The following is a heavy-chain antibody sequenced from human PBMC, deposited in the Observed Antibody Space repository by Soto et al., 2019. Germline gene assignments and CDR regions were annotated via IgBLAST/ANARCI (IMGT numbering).Heavy chain of an antibody. Sequence: QVQLVESGGGVVQPGRSLRLSCAASGFTFSSYAMHWVRQAPGKGLEWVAVISYDGSNKYYADSVKGRFTISRDNSKNTLYLQMNSLRAEDTAVYYCAREVAAAVTLFDYWGQGTLVTVSS. V-gene: IGHV3-30-3*01. J-gene: IGHJ4*02. CDR1: GFTFSSYA. CDR2: ISYDGSNK. D-gene: IGHD6-13*01. CDR3: AREVAAAVTLFDY.